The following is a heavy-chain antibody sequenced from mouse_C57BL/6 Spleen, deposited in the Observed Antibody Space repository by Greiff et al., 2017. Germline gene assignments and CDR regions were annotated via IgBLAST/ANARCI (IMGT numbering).Heavy chain of an antibody. Sequence: QVQLQQSGPELVKPGASVKISCKASGYSFTSYYIHWVKQRPGQGLEWIGWIYPGSGNTKYNEKFKGKATLTADTSSSSAYMQLSSLTSEDSAVYYCARTMVTTRYYAMDYWGQGTSVTVSS. CDR3: ARTMVTTRYYAMDY. CDR2: IYPGSGNT. V-gene: IGHV1-66*01. D-gene: IGHD2-1*01. CDR1: GYSFTSYY. J-gene: IGHJ4*01.